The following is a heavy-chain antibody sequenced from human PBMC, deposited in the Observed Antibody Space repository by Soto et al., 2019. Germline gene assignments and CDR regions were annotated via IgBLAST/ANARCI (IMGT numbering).Heavy chain of an antibody. D-gene: IGHD5-18*01. J-gene: IGHJ4*02. CDR1: GGSLSSSNYY. CDR3: ADSTYTAVCYFDY. CDR2: ISHSGSA. V-gene: IGHV4-39*01. Sequence: PSETLSLTCTVSGGSLSSSNYYWGWIRQPPGKGLEWIGTISHSGSAFYNPSLKSRVTMGIDTSRNLFSLKLTSVTASDTAVYYCADSTYTAVCYFDYWGEGTPVTGSS.